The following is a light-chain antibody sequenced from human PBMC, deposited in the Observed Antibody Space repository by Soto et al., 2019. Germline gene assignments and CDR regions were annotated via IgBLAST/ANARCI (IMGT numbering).Light chain of an antibody. Sequence: EVVLTQSPGTLSLSPGERATLSCRASQSVSRSYLAWYQQKPGQAPRLLIYIASSRATGIPDRFSGSGSGTDFTLTISSLEPEDFAMYYCQQDGSSPYTFGQGTKLEIK. V-gene: IGKV3-20*01. CDR2: IAS. CDR1: QSVSRSY. J-gene: IGKJ2*01. CDR3: QQDGSSPYT.